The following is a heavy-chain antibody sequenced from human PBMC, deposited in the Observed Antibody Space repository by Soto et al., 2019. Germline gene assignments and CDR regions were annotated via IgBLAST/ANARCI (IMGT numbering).Heavy chain of an antibody. CDR2: MNPNSGNT. Sequence: QVQLVQSGAEVKKPGASVKVSCKDSGYTFTSYDINWVRQATGQGLEWMGWMNPNSGNTGYAQKFQGRVTMNRNTSISTACLELSSLRSEDTAVYCCARANTVERWDYWGQGTLVTVSS. CDR3: ARANTVERWDY. V-gene: IGHV1-8*01. J-gene: IGHJ4*02. D-gene: IGHD1-1*01. CDR1: GYTFTSYD.